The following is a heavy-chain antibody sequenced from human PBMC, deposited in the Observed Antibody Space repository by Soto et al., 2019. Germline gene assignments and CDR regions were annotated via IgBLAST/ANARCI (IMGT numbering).Heavy chain of an antibody. CDR3: TTVTEFDLSPALYYYYMDV. J-gene: IGHJ6*03. V-gene: IGHV3-15*01. CDR2: IKSKTDGGTT. CDR1: GFTFSNAW. D-gene: IGHD3-9*01. Sequence: EVQLVESGGGLVKPGGSLRLSCAASGFTFSNAWMSWVRQAPGKGLEWVGRIKSKTDGGTTDYAAPVKGRLTISRDDSKNTLYLQMNSLKTEDTAVYYCTTVTEFDLSPALYYYYMDVWGKGTTVTVSS.